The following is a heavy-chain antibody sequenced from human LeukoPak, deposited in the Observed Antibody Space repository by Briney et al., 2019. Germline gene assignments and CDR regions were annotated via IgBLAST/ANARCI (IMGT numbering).Heavy chain of an antibody. CDR1: GFTFSMYW. CDR2: INPDGSAA. J-gene: IGHJ4*02. D-gene: IGHD6-19*01. Sequence: GGSLRLSCTASGFTFSMYWMSWVRQAPGQGLEWLASINPDGSAAIYVDSMKGRFTISRDDAKNSVYLQMNSLTVEDTAVYYCSTHSDWRFDFWGQGALVTDSS. CDR3: STHSDWRFDF. V-gene: IGHV3-7*05.